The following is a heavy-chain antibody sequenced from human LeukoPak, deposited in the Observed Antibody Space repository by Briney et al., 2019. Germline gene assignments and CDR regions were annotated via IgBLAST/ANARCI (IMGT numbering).Heavy chain of an antibody. CDR2: ISYDGSNK. V-gene: IGHV3-30*04. J-gene: IGHJ4*02. Sequence: PGRSLRLSCAASGFTFSSYAMHWVRQAPGKGLEWVAVISYDGSNKYYADSVKGRFTISRDNSKNTLYLQMNSLRAEDTAVYYCARDPGARKPDYFDYWGQGTLVTVSS. CDR1: GFTFSSYA. CDR3: ARDPGARKPDYFDY. D-gene: IGHD3-10*01.